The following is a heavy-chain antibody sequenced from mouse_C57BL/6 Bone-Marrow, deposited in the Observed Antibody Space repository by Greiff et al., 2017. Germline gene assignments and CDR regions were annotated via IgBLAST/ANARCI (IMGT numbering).Heavy chain of an antibody. CDR3: AKPAYYDCWFAY. J-gene: IGHJ3*01. D-gene: IGHD2-4*01. Sequence: QVQLQQPGAELVMPGASVKLSCKASGYTFTSYWMHWVKQRPGQGLEWIGEIDPSDSYTNYTQQFKGKSTLTVAKSSSTAYMQLSSLTSEDSAVXYCAKPAYYDCWFAYWGQGTLVTVSA. CDR2: IDPSDSYT. CDR1: GYTFTSYW. V-gene: IGHV1-69*01.